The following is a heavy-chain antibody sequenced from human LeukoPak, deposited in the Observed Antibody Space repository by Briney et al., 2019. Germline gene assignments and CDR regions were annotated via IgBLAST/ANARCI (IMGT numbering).Heavy chain of an antibody. V-gene: IGHV4-59*02. CDR2: IYHTGST. CDR3: ASRKLGNDY. J-gene: IGHJ4*02. CDR1: GGSVRDYY. Sequence: SETLSLTCTISGGSVRDYYWSWIRQCPGKGLEWIGYIYHTGSTSYSPSLKSRVTISADTSQNQFSLKLSSVTAADTAVYYCASRKLGNDYWGQGTLVTVSS. D-gene: IGHD7-27*01.